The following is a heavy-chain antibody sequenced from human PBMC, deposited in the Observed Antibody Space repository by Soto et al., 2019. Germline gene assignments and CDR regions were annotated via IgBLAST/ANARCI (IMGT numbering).Heavy chain of an antibody. V-gene: IGHV4-39*01. J-gene: IGHJ4*02. CDR1: GDSISSSTYY. Sequence: SETLSLTCTVSGDSISSSTYYWVWIRQPPGKGLEWIATIFSTGTTHYNPSLKSRVTISVDTSKNQFSLNLPSVTAADTAMYFCARHDYGDGFSFWGQGTLVTVSS. CDR2: IFSTGTT. D-gene: IGHD4-17*01. CDR3: ARHDYGDGFSF.